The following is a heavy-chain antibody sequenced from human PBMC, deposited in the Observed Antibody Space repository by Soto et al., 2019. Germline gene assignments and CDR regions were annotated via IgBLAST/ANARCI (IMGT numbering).Heavy chain of an antibody. V-gene: IGHV3-30*18. CDR1: GFTFSSYG. D-gene: IGHD3-10*01. CDR2: ISYDGSNK. CDR3: AKEGLLWFGELFRYYYYYMDV. Sequence: GGSLRLSCAASGFTFSSYGMHWVRQAPGKGLEWVAVISYDGSNKYYADSVKGRFTISRDNSKNTLYLQMNSLRAEDTAVYYCAKEGLLWFGELFRYYYYYMDVWGKGTTVTVSS. J-gene: IGHJ6*03.